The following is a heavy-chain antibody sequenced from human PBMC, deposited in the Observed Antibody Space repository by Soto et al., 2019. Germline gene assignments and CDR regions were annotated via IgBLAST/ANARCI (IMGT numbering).Heavy chain of an antibody. Sequence: PGGSLRLSCAPSGFTFSTYGMHWVRQAPGKGLEWVAVIWYDGSNQYYADSVKGRFTISRDNSKNVLYLQMTDLRADDTAVYYCAKDAVYNDGLWLMDHWGQGTQVTVSS. V-gene: IGHV3-33*06. CDR3: AKDAVYNDGLWLMDH. CDR2: IWYDGSNQ. CDR1: GFTFSTYG. D-gene: IGHD2-21*01. J-gene: IGHJ4*02.